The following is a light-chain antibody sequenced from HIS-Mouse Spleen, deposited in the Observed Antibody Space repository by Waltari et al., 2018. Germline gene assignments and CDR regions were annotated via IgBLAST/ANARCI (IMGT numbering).Light chain of an antibody. CDR3: CSYAGSSTWV. CDR1: RSAVGSYNI. CDR2: EGS. V-gene: IGLV2-23*01. J-gene: IGLJ3*02. Sequence: QSALTQPASVSGSPGQSITISFTGTRSAVGSYNIVSWYQQHPGKAPKLMIYEGSKRPSGVSNRFSGSKSGNTASLTISGLQAEDEADYYCCSYAGSSTWVFGGGTKLTVL.